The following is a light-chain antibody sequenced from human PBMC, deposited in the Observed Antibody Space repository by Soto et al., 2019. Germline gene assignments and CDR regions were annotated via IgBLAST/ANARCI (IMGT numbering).Light chain of an antibody. CDR1: SSDVGGYNY. Sequence: QSLLTQPASVSGSPGQSIAISCTGTSSDVGGYNYVSWYQQYPGKAPKLMIYDVSNRPSGVSDRFSGSKSGNTASLTISGLQAEDEADYYCSSYTTSSTYVFGTGTKVTVL. J-gene: IGLJ1*01. CDR3: SSYTTSSTYV. V-gene: IGLV2-14*01. CDR2: DVS.